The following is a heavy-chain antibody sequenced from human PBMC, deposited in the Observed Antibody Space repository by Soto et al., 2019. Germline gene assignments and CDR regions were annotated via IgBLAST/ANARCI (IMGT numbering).Heavy chain of an antibody. J-gene: IGHJ5*02. V-gene: IGHV1-18*04. CDR2: ISAYNGNT. CDR1: GYTFTSYG. CDR3: ARDGTGGSYGVEWFDP. Sequence: GASVKVSCKASGYTFTSYGISWVRQAPGQGLEWMGWISAYNGNTNYAQKLQGRVTMTADTSTSTAYMELRSLRSDDTAVYYCARDGTGGSYGVEWFDPWGQGXLVTVPS. D-gene: IGHD1-26*01.